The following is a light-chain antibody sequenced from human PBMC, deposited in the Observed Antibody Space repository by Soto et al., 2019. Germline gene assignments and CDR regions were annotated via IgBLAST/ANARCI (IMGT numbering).Light chain of an antibody. Sequence: IQITQSPSSLSASVGDRVTITCRASQSISSYLNWYQQKPGKAHKLLIYKASTLKSGVPSRFSGSGSGTEFTLTISSLQPEDFATYYCLQDDNYPLTFGGGTKV. J-gene: IGKJ4*01. CDR3: LQDDNYPLT. CDR2: KAS. V-gene: IGKV1-6*01. CDR1: QSISSY.